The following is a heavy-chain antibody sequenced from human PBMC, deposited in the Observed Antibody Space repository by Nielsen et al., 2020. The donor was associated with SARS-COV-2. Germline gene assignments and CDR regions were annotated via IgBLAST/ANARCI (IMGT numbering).Heavy chain of an antibody. CDR3: ARDGDGWEADY. V-gene: IGHV1-46*01. CDR2: INPSDGST. Sequence: ASVKVSCKASGGTFSSYAISWVRQAPGQGLECMGIINPSDGSTIYAHKFQGRVTMTSDTSTSTVYMELSSLRSEDTAVYYCARDGDGWEADYWGQGTLVTVSS. J-gene: IGHJ4*01. CDR1: GGTFSSYA. D-gene: IGHD1-26*01.